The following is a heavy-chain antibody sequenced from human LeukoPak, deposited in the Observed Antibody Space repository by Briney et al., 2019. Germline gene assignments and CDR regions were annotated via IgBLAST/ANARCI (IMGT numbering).Heavy chain of an antibody. CDR1: GYSFTSYW. CDR2: IYPGDSDT. J-gene: IGHJ6*02. Sequence: GESLKISCKGSGYSFTSYWIGWVRQMPGKGLEWMGIIYPGDSDTRYSPSFQGQVTISADKSISTAYLQWSSLKASDTAMYYCARLSYDLWSGYPYGMDVWGQGTTVTVSS. D-gene: IGHD3-3*01. CDR3: ARLSYDLWSGYPYGMDV. V-gene: IGHV5-51*01.